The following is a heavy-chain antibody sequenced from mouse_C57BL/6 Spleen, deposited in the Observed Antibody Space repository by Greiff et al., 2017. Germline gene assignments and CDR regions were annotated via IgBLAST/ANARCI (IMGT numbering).Heavy chain of an antibody. CDR1: GYTFTDYY. V-gene: IGHV1-19*01. Sequence: EVQLQQSGPVLVKPGASVKMSCKASGYTFTDYYMNWVKQSHGKSLEWIGVINPYNGGTSYNQKFKGKATLTVDKSSSTAYMELNSLTSEDSAVYYCARRGSSLYYYAMDYWGQGTSVTVSS. CDR2: INPYNGGT. CDR3: ARRGSSLYYYAMDY. J-gene: IGHJ4*01. D-gene: IGHD1-1*01.